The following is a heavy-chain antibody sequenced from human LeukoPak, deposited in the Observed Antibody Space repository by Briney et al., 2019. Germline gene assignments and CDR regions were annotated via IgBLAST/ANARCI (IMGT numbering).Heavy chain of an antibody. V-gene: IGHV5-51*01. CDR3: ARPSYDILTGYYHFDY. D-gene: IGHD3-9*01. J-gene: IGHJ4*02. CDR2: IYPGDSDT. CDR1: GYSFTSYW. Sequence: GESLKISCKGPGYSFTSYWIGWVRQMPGKGLEWMGIIYPGDSDTRYSPSFQGQVTISADKSISTAYLQWSSLKASDTAMYYCARPSYDILTGYYHFDYWGQGTLVTVSS.